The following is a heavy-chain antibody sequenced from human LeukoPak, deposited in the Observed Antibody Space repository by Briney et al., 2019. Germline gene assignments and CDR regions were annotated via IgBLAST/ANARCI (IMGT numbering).Heavy chain of an antibody. D-gene: IGHD6-13*01. CDR1: GFVFDEYG. Sequence: PGRPLRLSCTASGFVFDEYGMHWVRQAPGKGLEWVAGINWDSKSIGYADSVKGRFTISRDNAKNSLYLQMTSLKVEDTALYYCTRDQYTSSWFGEGSFDYWGRGILVTVSS. CDR2: INWDSKSI. V-gene: IGHV3-9*01. J-gene: IGHJ4*02. CDR3: TRDQYTSSWFGEGSFDY.